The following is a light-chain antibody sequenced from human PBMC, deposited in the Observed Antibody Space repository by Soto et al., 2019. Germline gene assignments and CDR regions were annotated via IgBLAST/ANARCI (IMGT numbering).Light chain of an antibody. V-gene: IGLV2-14*01. J-gene: IGLJ1*01. Sequence: QSALTQPASVSGSPGQSITISCAGTSSDVGGYTYVSWYQQHPGKARKLMIYDVSNRPSGVSNRFSGSKSGNTASLTISGLQAEDEADYYCTSYTSSSTPYVFGGGTKLTVL. CDR1: SSDVGGYTY. CDR3: TSYTSSSTPYV. CDR2: DVS.